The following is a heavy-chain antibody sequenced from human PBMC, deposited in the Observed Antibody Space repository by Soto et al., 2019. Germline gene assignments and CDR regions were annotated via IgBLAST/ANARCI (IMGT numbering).Heavy chain of an antibody. Sequence: EVQLLESGGGLVQPGGSLRLSCAASGFTFTSNAMSWVRQAPGKGLEWVSAISGSGATTYYADSVKGRFTISRDNSKNTLYLQMHSLRAEDTAVYYCARHQGPAAGNYGMDVWGRGTTVTVSS. CDR1: GFTFTSNA. CDR3: ARHQGPAAGNYGMDV. D-gene: IGHD6-13*01. CDR2: ISGSGATT. J-gene: IGHJ6*02. V-gene: IGHV3-23*01.